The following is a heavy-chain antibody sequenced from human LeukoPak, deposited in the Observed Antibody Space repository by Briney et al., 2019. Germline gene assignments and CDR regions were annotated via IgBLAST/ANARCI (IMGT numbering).Heavy chain of an antibody. CDR3: ATAPLGCCSGRSCPSHY. V-gene: IGHV1-24*01. CDR2: FDPEDVET. D-gene: IGHD2-15*01. Sequence: ASVKVSCKVSGYTLTEISMHWVRQAPGKGLEWMGGFDPEDVETIYAQKLQGRVTMTEDTSTDTAYMELSSLRSEDTAVYYCATAPLGCCSGRSCPSHYWGQGTLVTVSS. CDR1: GYTLTEIS. J-gene: IGHJ4*02.